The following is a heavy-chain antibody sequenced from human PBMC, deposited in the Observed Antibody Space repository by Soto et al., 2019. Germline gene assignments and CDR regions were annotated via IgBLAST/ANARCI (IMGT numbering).Heavy chain of an antibody. J-gene: IGHJ4*02. CDR1: GFPFSSYA. CDR2: ISYDGSNK. V-gene: IGHV3-30-3*01. D-gene: IGHD2-15*01. Sequence: GGSLRLSCAASGFPFSSYAMHWVRQAPGKGLEWVAVISYDGSNKYYADSVKGRFTISRDNSKNTLYLQMNSLRNEDTAVYYCPRGGAWTPEGLGYWGQGTLVTVSS. CDR3: PRGGAWTPEGLGY.